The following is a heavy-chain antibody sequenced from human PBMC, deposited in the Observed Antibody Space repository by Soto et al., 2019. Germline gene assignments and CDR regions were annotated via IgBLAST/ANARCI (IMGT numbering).Heavy chain of an antibody. J-gene: IGHJ4*02. Sequence: QVQLVQSGAEVKKPGSSVKVSCKASGGTFSSYTISWVRQAPGQGLEWMGRIIPILGIANYAQKFQGRVTITADKCXSPAYMELSSLRSEDTAVYYCARGDRDGYNGVPDYWGQGTLVTVSS. CDR1: GGTFSSYT. D-gene: IGHD2-8*01. V-gene: IGHV1-69*02. CDR3: ARGDRDGYNGVPDY. CDR2: IIPILGIA.